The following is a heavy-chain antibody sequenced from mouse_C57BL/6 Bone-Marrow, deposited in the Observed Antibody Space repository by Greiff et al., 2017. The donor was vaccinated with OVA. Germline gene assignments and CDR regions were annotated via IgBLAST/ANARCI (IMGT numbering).Heavy chain of an antibody. Sequence: EVQLVESGGGLVKPGGSLKLSCAASGFTFSSYAMSWVRQTPEKRLEWVATISDGGSYTYYPDNVKGRFTISRDNAKNNLYLQMSHLKSEDTAMYYCARDDYNLDYWGQGTTLTVSS. J-gene: IGHJ2*01. CDR3: ARDDYNLDY. V-gene: IGHV5-4*01. CDR1: GFTFSSYA. CDR2: ISDGGSYT. D-gene: IGHD2-13*01.